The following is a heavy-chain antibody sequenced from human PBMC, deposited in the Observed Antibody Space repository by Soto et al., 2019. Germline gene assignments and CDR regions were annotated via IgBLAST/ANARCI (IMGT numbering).Heavy chain of an antibody. CDR1: GGSISSSSYY. D-gene: IGHD3-22*01. V-gene: IGHV4-39*01. J-gene: IGHJ5*02. CDR2: IYYSGST. CDR3: ARHYPLGYDSSGYYPIPNWFDP. Sequence: PSETLSLTCTVSGGSISSSSYYWGWIRQPPGKGLEWIGSIYYSGSTYYNPSLKSRVTISVDTSKNQFSLKLSSVTAADTAVYYCARHYPLGYDSSGYYPIPNWFDPWGQGTLVTVSS.